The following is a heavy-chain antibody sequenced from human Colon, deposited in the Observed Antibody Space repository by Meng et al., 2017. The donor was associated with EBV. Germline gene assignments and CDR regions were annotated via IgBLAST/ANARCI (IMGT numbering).Heavy chain of an antibody. CDR1: GGSLSDYY. J-gene: IGHJ2*01. CDR2: IHPSGSI. Sequence: QGQTQQWGAGLLKPSEPLSLTGVVYGGSLSDYYCSWIRQSPGRGLEWIGEIHPSGSIFYNPSLQSRVTISVDTSKNQFSLNLNSVTAADTAVYFCSRGVDSYKLGNLWGRGTLVTVSS. V-gene: IGHV4-34*02. D-gene: IGHD7-27*01. CDR3: SRGVDSYKLGNL.